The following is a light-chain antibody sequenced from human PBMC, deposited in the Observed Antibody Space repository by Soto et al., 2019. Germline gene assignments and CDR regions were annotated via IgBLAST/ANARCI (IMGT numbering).Light chain of an antibody. CDR3: QQRSDWPLT. CDR2: DAS. Sequence: EIVLTQSPATLYLSPGERATLSCRASQSLSSYLAWYQQQRGQAPRLLIYDASKRATGIPARFSGRGSGTHFTPSISSLEPEDFAVYYCQQRSDWPLTFGGGTKVEIK. J-gene: IGKJ4*01. CDR1: QSLSSY. V-gene: IGKV3-11*01.